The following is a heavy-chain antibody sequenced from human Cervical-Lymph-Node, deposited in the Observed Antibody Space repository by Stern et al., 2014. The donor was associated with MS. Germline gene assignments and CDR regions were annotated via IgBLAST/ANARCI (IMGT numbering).Heavy chain of an antibody. V-gene: IGHV5-51*03. Sequence: QLVQSGAEVKKLGDSLKISCKASGYSFISDWIGWVRQVPGKGLEWLGNIYPGDSDTRYSPSFQGLVTISADKSITTAYLQWNSLKASDTALYYCVRGGSGQLVGPFQHWGQGTLLSVTS. CDR1: GYSFISDW. J-gene: IGHJ1*01. CDR3: VRGGSGQLVGPFQH. D-gene: IGHD6-6*01. CDR2: IYPGDSDT.